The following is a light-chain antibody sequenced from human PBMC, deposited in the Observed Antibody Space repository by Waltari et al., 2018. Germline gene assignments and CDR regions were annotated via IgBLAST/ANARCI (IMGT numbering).Light chain of an antibody. J-gene: IGLJ1*01. V-gene: IGLV1-47*01. CDR1: TSNVGTNY. CDR2: KNH. CDR3: AVWEGSLKV. Sequence: SVLTQPPSVSGTPGQRVTISCSGSTSNVGTNYVFWYPLLPGAAPRLLIYKNHQHPSGVPARFSGSKSGTSASLAISGLRSEDEGDYYCAVWEGSLKVFGAGTKVTVL.